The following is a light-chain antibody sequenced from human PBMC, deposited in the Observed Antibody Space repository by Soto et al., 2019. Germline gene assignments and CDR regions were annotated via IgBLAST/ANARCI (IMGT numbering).Light chain of an antibody. Sequence: DLPLTQSPSTLPSSLGDSVTITCRASQSISNSFAWYQQKPGKAPKLLIYDASSLEGGVPSMFSVGGFGTEFTLTISSLHAWYFATYGCQQYSSSSTFGQGTKVDIK. CDR3: QQYSSSST. CDR1: QSISNS. CDR2: DAS. J-gene: IGKJ1*01. V-gene: IGKV1-5*01.